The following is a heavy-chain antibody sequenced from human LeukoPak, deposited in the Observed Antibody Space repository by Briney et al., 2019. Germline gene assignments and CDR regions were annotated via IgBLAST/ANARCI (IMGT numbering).Heavy chain of an antibody. CDR2: IYYSGST. CDR3: ARAVGGYNYFDY. CDR1: GGSISSYY. J-gene: IGHJ4*02. D-gene: IGHD5-24*01. V-gene: IGHV4-59*01. Sequence: PSEILSLTCTVSGGSISSYYWSWIRQPPGKGLEWIGYIYYSGSTNYNPSLKSRVTISVDTSKNQFSLKLSSVTAADTAVYYCARAVGGYNYFDYWGQGTLVTVSS.